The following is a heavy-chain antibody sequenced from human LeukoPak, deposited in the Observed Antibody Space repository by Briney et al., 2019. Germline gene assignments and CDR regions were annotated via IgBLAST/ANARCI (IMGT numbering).Heavy chain of an antibody. CDR2: IYTSGST. CDR1: GASISSGTYY. CDR3: ARGIVTTTIRWFDP. V-gene: IGHV4-61*09. Sequence: PSETLSLTCTVSGASISSGTYYWSWIRQPAGKGLGWIGHIYTSGSTNYNPSLKSRVTISVDTSKNQFSLKLSSVTAADTAVYYCARGIVTTTIRWFDPWGQGTLVTVSS. J-gene: IGHJ5*02. D-gene: IGHD4-17*01.